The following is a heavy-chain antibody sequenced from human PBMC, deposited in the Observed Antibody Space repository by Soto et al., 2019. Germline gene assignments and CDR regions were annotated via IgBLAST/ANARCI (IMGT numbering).Heavy chain of an antibody. CDR3: ARGGRRSPGMDV. V-gene: IGHV4-31*03. Sequence: QVQLQESGPGLVKPSQTLSLTCTVSGGSISSGGYYWSWIRQHPGKVLEWIGYIYYTGSTYYNPSLKSRVTISVDTSKNQCALKLSSVTAADTAVYYCARGGRRSPGMDVWGQGTTVTVSS. CDR1: GGSISSGGYY. CDR2: IYYTGST. J-gene: IGHJ6*02.